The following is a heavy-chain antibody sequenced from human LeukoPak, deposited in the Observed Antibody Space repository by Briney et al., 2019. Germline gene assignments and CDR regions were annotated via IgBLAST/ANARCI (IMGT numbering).Heavy chain of an antibody. CDR2: ISTSSGFI. CDR1: GFTFSSYS. CDR3: ATGRDGSGMGDY. D-gene: IGHD3-10*01. V-gene: IGHV3-21*01. J-gene: IGHJ4*02. Sequence: PGGSLRLSCAASGFTFSSYSMNWVRQAPGKGLEWVSSISTSSGFISYADSVKGRVIISRDNAKNSLYLQMNSLRAEDTALYYCATGRDGSGMGDYWGQGTLVTVSS.